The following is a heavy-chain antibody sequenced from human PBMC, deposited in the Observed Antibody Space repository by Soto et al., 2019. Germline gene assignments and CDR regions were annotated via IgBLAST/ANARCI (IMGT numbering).Heavy chain of an antibody. D-gene: IGHD4-17*01. Sequence: QVQLQQSGPRLVKPSETLSLTCTVSSGPDRSHNWGWIRQPPGGGLEWIGYVYYTGDTAYNPSLSGRVTISADTSTTDTSLTLNSVTAADTAVYYCVRQGIDYLHGLVDVWGQGTTVSVSS. CDR1: SGPDRSHN. CDR2: VYYTGDT. V-gene: IGHV4-59*08. J-gene: IGHJ6*02. CDR3: VRQGIDYLHGLVDV.